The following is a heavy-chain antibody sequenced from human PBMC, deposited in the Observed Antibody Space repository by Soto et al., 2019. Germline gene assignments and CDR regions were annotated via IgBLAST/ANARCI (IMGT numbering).Heavy chain of an antibody. Sequence: GGSLRLSCAASGFTVSSNYMSWVRQAPGKGLEWVSVIYSGGSTYYADSVKGRFIISRDNSKNTLYLQMNSLRAEDTAVYYCARMGRVGATPFYYYYYGMDVWGQGTTVTVSS. CDR2: IYSGGST. D-gene: IGHD1-26*01. V-gene: IGHV3-53*01. CDR1: GFTVSSNY. CDR3: ARMGRVGATPFYYYYYGMDV. J-gene: IGHJ6*02.